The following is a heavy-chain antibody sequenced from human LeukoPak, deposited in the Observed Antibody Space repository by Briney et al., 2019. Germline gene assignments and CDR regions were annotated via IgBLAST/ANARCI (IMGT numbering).Heavy chain of an antibody. V-gene: IGHV3-21*01. D-gene: IGHD4-17*01. CDR2: ITSDAYI. CDR3: ARADYGDYGVDF. Sequence: GGSLRLSCAASGFAFSSSNLNWFRQAPGKGLEWVSSITSDAYICYADSLKGRFSISRDNAKNSVFLQMISLRAEDTDVYYCARADYGDYGVDFWGQGTLVTVSS. J-gene: IGHJ4*02. CDR1: GFAFSSSN.